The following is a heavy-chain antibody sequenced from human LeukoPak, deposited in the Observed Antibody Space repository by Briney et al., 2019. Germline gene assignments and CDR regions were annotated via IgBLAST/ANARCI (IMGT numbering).Heavy chain of an antibody. CDR1: GYTFTSFY. Sequence: ASVKVSCKASGYTFTSFYMHWVRQAPGQGLEWMGIINPNSGSRSYAQKFQGRVTMTRDTSTSTVYMELSSLRSEDTAVYYCARFPVAVAVDLEDYFDYWGQGTLVTVSS. CDR3: ARFPVAVAVDLEDYFDY. V-gene: IGHV1-46*01. CDR2: INPNSGSR. J-gene: IGHJ4*02. D-gene: IGHD6-19*01.